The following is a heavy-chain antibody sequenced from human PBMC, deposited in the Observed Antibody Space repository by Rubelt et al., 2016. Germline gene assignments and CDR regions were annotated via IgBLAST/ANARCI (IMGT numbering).Heavy chain of an antibody. J-gene: IGHJ4*02. D-gene: IGHD2-15*01. V-gene: IGHV4-39*07. CDR2: IYYSGST. CDR3: ARHYRSGGNCYYFNY. CDR1: GGSISSSSYY. Sequence: QVQLQESGPGLVRPPETLSLTCTVSGGSISSSSYYWVWIRQPPGKGLEWIGYIYYSGSTDYNPSLTSRITILIGTSKNQFSLTLRSVTAADTAVYYCARHYRSGGNCYYFNYWGQGTLVTVSS.